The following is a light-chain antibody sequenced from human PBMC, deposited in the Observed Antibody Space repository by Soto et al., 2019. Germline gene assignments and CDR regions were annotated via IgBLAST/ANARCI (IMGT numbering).Light chain of an antibody. CDR3: SSYTSSSIPYV. CDR2: DVS. CDR1: SSDVGGYNY. Sequence: QSALTQPASVSGSPGQSITISCTGTSSDVGGYNYVSWYQQHPGKAPKLMIYDVSNRPSGVSNRFSGSKSGNTASLTISGLQTEDEADYYCSSYTSSSIPYVFGTGTNLTVL. J-gene: IGLJ1*01. V-gene: IGLV2-14*01.